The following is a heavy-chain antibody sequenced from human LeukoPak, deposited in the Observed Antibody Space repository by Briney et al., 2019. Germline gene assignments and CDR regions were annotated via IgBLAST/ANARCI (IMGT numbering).Heavy chain of an antibody. D-gene: IGHD2-21*01. CDR3: ARLLFSHGLRYFDL. V-gene: IGHV3-7*03. CDR1: GFTLSTYW. Sequence: GGSLRLSCAASGFTLSTYWMSWVRQAPGKGLEWVANIKQDASEKFYVDSVKGRFAISRDNAENSLYLQMSSLRAEDTAVCYCARLLFSHGLRYFDLWGRGTLVTVSS. J-gene: IGHJ2*01. CDR2: IKQDASEK.